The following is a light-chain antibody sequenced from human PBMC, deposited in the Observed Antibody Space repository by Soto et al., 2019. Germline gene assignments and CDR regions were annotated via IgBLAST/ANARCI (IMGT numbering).Light chain of an antibody. Sequence: DLQMNQSPSTLSAAVGDRVIIAFRASQSISRWLAWFQQKPGKAPKLLIYDASILENGVPFRFSGRGSGTEFTLTISRLQPDDSATYYCQQYNSYWTFAQGTKVDIK. V-gene: IGKV1-5*01. CDR3: QQYNSYWT. CDR2: DAS. J-gene: IGKJ1*01. CDR1: QSISRW.